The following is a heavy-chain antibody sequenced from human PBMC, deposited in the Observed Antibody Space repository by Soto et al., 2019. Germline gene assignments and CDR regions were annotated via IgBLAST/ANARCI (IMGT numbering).Heavy chain of an antibody. Sequence: GSLRLSCAASGFTFSSYAMHWVRQAPGKGLEWVAVISYDGSNKYYADSVKGRFTISRDNSKNTLYLQMNSLRAEDTAVYYCARDPSGNYYYYYGMDVWGQGTTVTVSS. CDR2: ISYDGSNK. CDR3: ARDPSGNYYYYYGMDV. V-gene: IGHV3-30-3*01. J-gene: IGHJ6*02. CDR1: GFTFSSYA. D-gene: IGHD1-1*01.